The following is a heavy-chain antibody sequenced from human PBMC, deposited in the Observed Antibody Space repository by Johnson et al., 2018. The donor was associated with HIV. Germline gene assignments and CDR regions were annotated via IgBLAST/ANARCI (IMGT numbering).Heavy chain of an antibody. Sequence: QVQLVESGGGLVQPGKSLRLSCAASGLSFSDYYMSWIRQAPGRGLEWVSYISSSGSTIYYADSVKGRFTISRDNAKNSLYLQMNSLRVGDTAVYYCARSPLYDTTVFDIWGQGTRVTVSS. CDR2: ISSSGSTI. D-gene: IGHD4-11*01. CDR1: GLSFSDYY. V-gene: IGHV3-11*04. CDR3: ARSPLYDTTVFDI. J-gene: IGHJ3*02.